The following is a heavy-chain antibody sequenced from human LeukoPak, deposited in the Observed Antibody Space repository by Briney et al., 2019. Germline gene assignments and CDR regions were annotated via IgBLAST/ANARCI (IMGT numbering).Heavy chain of an antibody. J-gene: IGHJ6*03. D-gene: IGHD6-6*01. CDR2: ISGSGGST. CDR1: GFTFSSYA. V-gene: IGHV3-23*01. CDR3: AKDLRWQLVYYYYYMDV. Sequence: PGGSLRLSCAASGFTFSSYAMSWVRQAPGKGLEWVSAISGSGGSTYYADSVKGRFTISRDNSKNTLYLQMNSLRAEDTAVYYCAKDLRWQLVYYYYYMDVWGKRTTVTVSS.